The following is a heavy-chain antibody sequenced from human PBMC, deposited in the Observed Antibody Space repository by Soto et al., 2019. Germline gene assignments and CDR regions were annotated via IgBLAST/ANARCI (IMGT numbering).Heavy chain of an antibody. CDR1: GFTFSNAW. J-gene: IGHJ6*02. CDR2: IKSKTDGGTT. V-gene: IGHV3-15*07. D-gene: IGHD6-19*01. Sequence: GGSLRLSCAASGFTFSNAWMNWVRQAPGKGLEWVGRIKSKTDGGTTDYAAPVKGRFTISRDDSKNTLYLQMNSLKTEDTAVYYCTTAAVAGAYYYYGMDVWGQGTTVTVSS. CDR3: TTAAVAGAYYYYGMDV.